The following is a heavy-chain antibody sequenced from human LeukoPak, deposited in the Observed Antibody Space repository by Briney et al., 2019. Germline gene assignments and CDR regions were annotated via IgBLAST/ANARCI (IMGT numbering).Heavy chain of an antibody. Sequence: GGSLSLLCAASGFTFSSYWMHWARQAPGKGLVWFSRLNSDGSSTSHADSVKGRFTISRDNDKNTLYLQMISLRAEDTAVYYCARALNRGYSYGYGYWGQGTLVTVSS. V-gene: IGHV3-74*01. D-gene: IGHD5-18*01. CDR3: ARALNRGYSYGYGY. J-gene: IGHJ4*02. CDR1: GFTFSSYW. CDR2: LNSDGSST.